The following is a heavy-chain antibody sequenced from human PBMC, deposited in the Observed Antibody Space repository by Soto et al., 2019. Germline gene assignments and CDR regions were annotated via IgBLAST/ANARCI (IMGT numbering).Heavy chain of an antibody. CDR3: ATANTPYAFDM. CDR1: GLTFSSSW. Sequence: VQLVESGGGLVQPGESLRLSCTASGLTFSSSWMTWVRQAPGEGLEWVSNINPAGNVQHYADSVKERFTISRDNAKNSLFLQMSGLRVEDTAVYYCATANTPYAFDMWGQGTMVTVSS. J-gene: IGHJ3*02. CDR2: INPAGNVQ. V-gene: IGHV3-7*01.